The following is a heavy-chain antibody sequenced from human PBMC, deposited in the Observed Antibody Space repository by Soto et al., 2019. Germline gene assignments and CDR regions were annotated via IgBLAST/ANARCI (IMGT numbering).Heavy chain of an antibody. Sequence: QLQLQESGPGLVKPSETLSLTCTVSGGSISSSSYYWGWIRQPPGKGLEWIGSIYYSGSTYYNPSLKSRVTISVDTSKNQFSLKLSSVTAADTAVYYCARPRRDGYNYEGFDYWGQGTLVTVSS. D-gene: IGHD5-12*01. J-gene: IGHJ4*02. CDR1: GGSISSSSYY. CDR3: ARPRRDGYNYEGFDY. V-gene: IGHV4-39*01. CDR2: IYYSGST.